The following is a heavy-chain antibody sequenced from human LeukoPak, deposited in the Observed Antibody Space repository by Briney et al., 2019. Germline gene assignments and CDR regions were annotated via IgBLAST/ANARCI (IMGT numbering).Heavy chain of an antibody. CDR3: ARDREDYGDYVSAFDI. Sequence: SVKVSCKASGGTFSSYAISWVRQAPGQGLEWMGGIIPIFGTANYAQKFQGRVTITADESTSTAYMELSSLRSEDTAVYYYARDREDYGDYVSAFDIWGQGTMVTVSS. CDR1: GGTFSSYA. J-gene: IGHJ3*02. D-gene: IGHD4-17*01. V-gene: IGHV1-69*13. CDR2: IIPIFGTA.